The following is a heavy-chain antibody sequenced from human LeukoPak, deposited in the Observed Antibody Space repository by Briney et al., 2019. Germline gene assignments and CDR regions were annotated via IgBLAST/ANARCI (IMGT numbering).Heavy chain of an antibody. Sequence: GGSLRLSCAASGFTFSDYYMSWIRQAPGKGLKWVSVIYSGGSTYYADSVKGRFTISRDSSENTLYLQMNSLRAEDTAVYYCARPSRGFFDYWGQGTLVTVSS. CDR3: ARPSRGFFDY. CDR2: IYSGGST. CDR1: GFTFSDYY. V-gene: IGHV3-66*04. D-gene: IGHD3-10*01. J-gene: IGHJ4*02.